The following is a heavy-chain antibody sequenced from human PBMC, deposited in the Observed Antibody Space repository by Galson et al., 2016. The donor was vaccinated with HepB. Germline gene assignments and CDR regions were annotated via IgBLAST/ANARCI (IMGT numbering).Heavy chain of an antibody. D-gene: IGHD1-26*01. CDR3: ARIPQAGASWGGFDY. V-gene: IGHV2-70*01. CDR1: GFSLSTSGMC. CDR2: IDWDDDK. Sequence: PALVKPTQTLTLTCTFSGFSLSTSGMCVSWIRQPPRKALEWLALIDWDDDKSYSTSLKTRLTISMDTSKNQVVLTMANMDPEDTSTYYYARIPQAGASWGGFDYWGQGTLVTVSS. J-gene: IGHJ4*02.